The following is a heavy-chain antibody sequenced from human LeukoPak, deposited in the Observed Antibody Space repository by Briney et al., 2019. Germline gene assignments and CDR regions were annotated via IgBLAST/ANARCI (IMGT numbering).Heavy chain of an antibody. CDR1: GYTFTAHY. V-gene: IGHV1-2*02. CDR2: INPNSGGT. D-gene: IGHD5-18*01. Sequence: ASVKVSCKASGYTFTAHYMHWVRQAPGQGLEWVGWINPNSGGTNYAQKFQGRVTMTRDTSISTAYMELNSLRSDDTAVYYCARVVEEYSYGYGSFDPWGQGTLVTVSS. CDR3: ARVVEEYSYGYGSFDP. J-gene: IGHJ5*02.